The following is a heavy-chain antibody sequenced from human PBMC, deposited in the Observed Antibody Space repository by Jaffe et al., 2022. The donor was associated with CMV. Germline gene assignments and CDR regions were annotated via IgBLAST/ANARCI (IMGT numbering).Heavy chain of an antibody. J-gene: IGHJ6*03. CDR2: IKSKTDGGTT. V-gene: IGHV3-15*01. CDR1: GFTFSNAW. Sequence: EVQLVESGGGLVKPGGSLRLSCAASGFTFSNAWMSWVRQAPGKGLEWVGRIKSKTDGGTTDYAAPVKGRFTISRDDSKNTLYLQMNSLKTEDTAVYYCTTVGGHYDFFYYYYYYMDVWGKGTTVTVSS. D-gene: IGHD3-3*01. CDR3: TTVGGHYDFFYYYYYYMDV.